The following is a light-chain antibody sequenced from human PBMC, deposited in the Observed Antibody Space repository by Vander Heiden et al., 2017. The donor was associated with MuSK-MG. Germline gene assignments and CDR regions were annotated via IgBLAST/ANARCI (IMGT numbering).Light chain of an antibody. V-gene: IGLV2-14*01. Sequence: QSALTQPASASGSPGQSITIPCTGTRSDVGGYNYVSWYQQHPGKAPKLMIYEVSNRPSGVSNRFSGSKSGNTASLTISGLQAEDEADYYCSSYTSSSTPWVFGGGTKLTVL. CDR2: EVS. CDR1: RSDVGGYNY. CDR3: SSYTSSSTPWV. J-gene: IGLJ3*02.